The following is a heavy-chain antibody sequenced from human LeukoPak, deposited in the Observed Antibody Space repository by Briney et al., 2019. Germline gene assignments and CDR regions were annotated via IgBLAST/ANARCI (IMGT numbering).Heavy chain of an antibody. Sequence: SETLSLTCAVYGGSFSVYYWSWIRQPPGKGLEWIGYIYYSGSTNYNPSLKSRVTISVDTSKNQFSLKLSSVTAADTAVYYCARDSIAAAYFDYWGQGTLVTVSS. V-gene: IGHV4-59*01. D-gene: IGHD6-13*01. CDR3: ARDSIAAAYFDY. CDR2: IYYSGST. CDR1: GGSFSVYY. J-gene: IGHJ4*02.